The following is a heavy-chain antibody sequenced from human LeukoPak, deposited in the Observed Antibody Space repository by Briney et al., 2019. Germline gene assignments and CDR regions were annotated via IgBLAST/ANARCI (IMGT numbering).Heavy chain of an antibody. Sequence: ASVKVSCKASGYTFTSYYMHWVRQATGQGLEWMGWMNPNSGNTGYAQKFQGRVTMTRDTSTSTVYMELSSLRSEDAAVYYCARGGENIVVVPAAIWPVDYWGQGTLVTVSS. CDR2: MNPNSGNT. CDR1: GYTFTSYY. CDR3: ARGGENIVVVPAAIWPVDY. V-gene: IGHV1-8*02. J-gene: IGHJ4*02. D-gene: IGHD2-2*01.